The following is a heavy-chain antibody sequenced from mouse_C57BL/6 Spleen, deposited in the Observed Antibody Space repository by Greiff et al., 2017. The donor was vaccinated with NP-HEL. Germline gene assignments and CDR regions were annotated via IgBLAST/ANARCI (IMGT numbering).Heavy chain of an antibody. Sequence: QVQLQQSGPELVKPGASVKISCKASGYAFSSSWMNWVKQRPGQGLEWIGRIYPGDGDTNYNGKFKGKATLTADKSSSTAYMQLSSLTSEDSAVYFCARSGDYSNSDGFAYWGQGTLVTVSA. CDR2: IYPGDGDT. J-gene: IGHJ3*01. V-gene: IGHV1-82*01. D-gene: IGHD2-5*01. CDR1: GYAFSSSW. CDR3: ARSGDYSNSDGFAY.